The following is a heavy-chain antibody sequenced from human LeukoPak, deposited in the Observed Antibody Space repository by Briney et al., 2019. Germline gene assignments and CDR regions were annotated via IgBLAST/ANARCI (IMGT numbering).Heavy chain of an antibody. D-gene: IGHD2-15*01. V-gene: IGHV5-51*01. CDR2: IYPGDSDT. J-gene: IGHJ4*02. CDR1: GYSFTTSW. CDR3: ARGVADSVGYYFDY. Sequence: GESLKISCKGSGYSFTTSWVAWLRQMPGKGLEWMGIIYPGDSDTRYSPPFQGQVTISADKSLTTAYLQWSSLKASDTAMYYCARGVADSVGYYFDYWGQGTLVTVSS.